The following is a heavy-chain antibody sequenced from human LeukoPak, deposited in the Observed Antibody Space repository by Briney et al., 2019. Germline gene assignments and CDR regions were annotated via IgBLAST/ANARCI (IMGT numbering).Heavy chain of an antibody. J-gene: IGHJ4*02. D-gene: IGHD6-13*01. V-gene: IGHV3-30*18. CDR3: AKDPRRYSRTGSYFDY. Sequence: GGSLRLSCAASGFTFSNYGMHWVRQAPGKGLEWVAFISYDGRNKYYADSVKGRFTISRDNSKNTLYLQMTSLRAEDTAVYYCAKDPRRYSRTGSYFDYWGQGTLVTVHS. CDR1: GFTFSNYG. CDR2: ISYDGRNK.